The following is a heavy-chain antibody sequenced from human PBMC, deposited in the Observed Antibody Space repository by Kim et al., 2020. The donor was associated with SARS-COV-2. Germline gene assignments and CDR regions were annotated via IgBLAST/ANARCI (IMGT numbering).Heavy chain of an antibody. J-gene: IGHJ6*03. D-gene: IGHD2-8*01. CDR3: ARETFVLMVSRGYYYYYYMDV. CDR2: ISSSSSTI. CDR1: GFTFSSYS. Sequence: GGSLRLSCAASGFTFSSYSMNWVRQAPGKGLEWVSYISSSSSTIYYADSVKGRFTISRDNAKNSLYLQMNSLRDEDTAVYYCARETFVLMVSRGYYYYYYMDVWGKGTTVTVSS. V-gene: IGHV3-48*02.